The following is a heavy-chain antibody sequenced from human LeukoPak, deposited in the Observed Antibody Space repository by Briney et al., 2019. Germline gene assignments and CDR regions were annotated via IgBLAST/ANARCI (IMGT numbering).Heavy chain of an antibody. Sequence: ASVKVSCKASGYTFTSYGISWVRQAPGQGLEWMGWISAYNGNTNYAQKLQGRVTMTTDTSASTAYMELSSLRSEDTAVYYCARENGDYLLDYWGQGTLVTVSS. V-gene: IGHV1-18*01. CDR3: ARENGDYLLDY. J-gene: IGHJ4*02. D-gene: IGHD4-17*01. CDR1: GYTFTSYG. CDR2: ISAYNGNT.